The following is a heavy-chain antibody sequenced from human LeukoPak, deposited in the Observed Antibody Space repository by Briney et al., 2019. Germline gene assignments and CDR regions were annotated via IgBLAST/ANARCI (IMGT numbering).Heavy chain of an antibody. CDR3: ARDSITMVRGVIEPPDY. Sequence: EAGGSLRLSCAASGFTFSSYSMNWVRQAPGKGLEWVSYISSSSSTIYYADSVKGRFTISRDNAKNSLYLQMNSLGAEDTAVYYCARDSITMVRGVIEPPDYWGQGTLVTVSS. CDR1: GFTFSSYS. J-gene: IGHJ4*02. V-gene: IGHV3-48*01. D-gene: IGHD3-10*01. CDR2: ISSSSSTI.